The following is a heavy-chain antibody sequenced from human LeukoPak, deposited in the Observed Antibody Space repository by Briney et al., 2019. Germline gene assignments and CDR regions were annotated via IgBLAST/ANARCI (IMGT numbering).Heavy chain of an antibody. V-gene: IGHV4-39*02. Sequence: SETLSLTCTVSGASISSNIYYWGWIRQPPGKGLEWIGSIYYSGRTYYNPSLKSRVTISVDTSKNQFSLKLSSVTAADTAVYYCARDRDGAAAGTDRWFDPWGQGTLVTVSS. D-gene: IGHD6-13*01. CDR3: ARDRDGAAAGTDRWFDP. J-gene: IGHJ5*02. CDR1: GASISSNIYY. CDR2: IYYSGRT.